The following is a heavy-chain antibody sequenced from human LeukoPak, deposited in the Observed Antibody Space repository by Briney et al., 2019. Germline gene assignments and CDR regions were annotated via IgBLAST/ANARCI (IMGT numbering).Heavy chain of an antibody. Sequence: GGSLRLSCAASGFTFSSYSMNWVRQAPGKGLEWVSSISSSSSYIYYADSVKGRFTISRDNAKNSLYLQMNSLRAEDTAVYYCAREERPGWELDYYYGMDVWGQGTTVTVSS. D-gene: IGHD1-26*01. CDR1: GFTFSSYS. CDR2: ISSSSSYI. J-gene: IGHJ6*02. V-gene: IGHV3-21*01. CDR3: AREERPGWELDYYYGMDV.